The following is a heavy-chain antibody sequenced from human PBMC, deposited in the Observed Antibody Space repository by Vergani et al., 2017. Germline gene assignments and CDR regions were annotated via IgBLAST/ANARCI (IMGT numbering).Heavy chain of an antibody. D-gene: IGHD3-10*01. Sequence: EVQLVESGGGLVQPGGSLRLSRAASGFTVSSNYMSWVRQAPGKGLEWVSVIYSGGSTYYADSVKGRFTISRDNSKNTLYLQMNSLRAEDTALYYCARDSSLIRYGSGRNYYYGMDVWGQGTTVTVSS. J-gene: IGHJ6*02. CDR1: GFTVSSNY. CDR2: IYSGGST. V-gene: IGHV3-66*02. CDR3: ARDSSLIRYGSGRNYYYGMDV.